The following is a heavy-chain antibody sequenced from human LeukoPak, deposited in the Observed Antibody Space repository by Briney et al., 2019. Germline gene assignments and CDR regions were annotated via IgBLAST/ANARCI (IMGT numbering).Heavy chain of an antibody. J-gene: IGHJ4*02. CDR3: ARATTRIVLMVYAIHEGFYY. Sequence: GGSLRLSCAASGFTFSSYWMSWVRQAPGKGLEWVANIKQDGSEKYYVDSVKGRFTISRDNAKNSLYLQMNSLRAEDTAVYYCARATTRIVLMVYAIHEGFYYWGQGTLVTVSS. D-gene: IGHD2-8*01. CDR2: IKQDGSEK. V-gene: IGHV3-7*01. CDR1: GFTFSSYW.